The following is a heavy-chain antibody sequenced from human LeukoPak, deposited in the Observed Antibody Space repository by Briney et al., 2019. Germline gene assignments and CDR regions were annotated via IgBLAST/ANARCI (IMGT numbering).Heavy chain of an antibody. Sequence: PGGPLRLSCAATGFSFKDYGMHWVRQPPGKGLEWVSAINWNGGGTDYADSVKGRFTISRDNAKNSLYLQLSSLRPEDTALYYCAKHLTATNTYIFFGLDVWGQGTSVTVSS. D-gene: IGHD1-26*01. V-gene: IGHV3-9*01. CDR3: AKHLTATNTYIFFGLDV. CDR1: GFSFKDYG. J-gene: IGHJ6*02. CDR2: INWNGGGT.